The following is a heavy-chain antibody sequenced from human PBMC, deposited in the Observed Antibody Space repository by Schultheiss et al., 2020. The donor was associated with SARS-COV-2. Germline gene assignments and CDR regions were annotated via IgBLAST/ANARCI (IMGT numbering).Heavy chain of an antibody. CDR1: GFTFDDYA. CDR3: AKDDY. J-gene: IGHJ4*02. Sequence: GGSLRLSCAASGFTFDDYAMHWVRQAPGKGLEWVSGISWNSGSIGYADSVKGRFTISRDNSKNTLYLQMNSLRAEDTALYYCAKDDYWGQGTLVTVSS. CDR2: ISWNSGSI. V-gene: IGHV3-9*01.